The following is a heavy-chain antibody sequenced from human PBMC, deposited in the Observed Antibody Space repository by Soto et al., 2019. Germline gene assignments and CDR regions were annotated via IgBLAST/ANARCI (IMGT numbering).Heavy chain of an antibody. D-gene: IGHD1-26*01. CDR3: VREDILGARSFDY. Sequence: QTGGSLRLSCAASGFIFGGYSMNWVRQAPGKGLEWISYISSLSSPRYYAESVEGRFIISRDNAKNSLYLQMNSLRDEDTAVYFCVREDILGARSFDYWGQGTRVTVSS. V-gene: IGHV3-48*02. CDR1: GFIFGGYS. J-gene: IGHJ4*02. CDR2: ISSLSSPR.